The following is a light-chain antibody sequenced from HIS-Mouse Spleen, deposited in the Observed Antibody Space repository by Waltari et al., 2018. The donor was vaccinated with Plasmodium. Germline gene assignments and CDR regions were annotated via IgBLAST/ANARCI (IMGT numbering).Light chain of an antibody. J-gene: IGLJ2*01. V-gene: IGLV2-8*01. CDR1: SSEVGGYNS. CDR3: SSYAGSNNLV. CDR2: EVS. Sequence: QSALTQPPSASGSPGQSVTISCTGTSSEVGGYNSVSWYQQHPGKAPKLMIYEVSKRPSGVPDRFSGSKSGNTASLTVSGLQAEDEADYYCSSYAGSNNLVFGGGTKLTVL.